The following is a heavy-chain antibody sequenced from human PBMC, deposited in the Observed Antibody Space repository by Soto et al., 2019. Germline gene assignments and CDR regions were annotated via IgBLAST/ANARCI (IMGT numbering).Heavy chain of an antibody. CDR2: ISYDGSNK. Sequence: GGSLRLSCAASGFTFSSYAMHWARQAPGKGLEWVAVISYDGSNKYYADSVKGRFTISRDNSKNTLYLQMNSLRAEDTAVYYCAREYGNYYGSGPYYYSGMDVWGQGTTVTVSS. CDR1: GFTFSSYA. V-gene: IGHV3-30-3*01. CDR3: AREYGNYYGSGPYYYSGMDV. D-gene: IGHD3-10*01. J-gene: IGHJ6*01.